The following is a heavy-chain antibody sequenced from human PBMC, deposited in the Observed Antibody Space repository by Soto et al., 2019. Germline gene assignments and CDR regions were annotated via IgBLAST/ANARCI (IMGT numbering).Heavy chain of an antibody. V-gene: IGHV4-39*02. CDR1: GGSITSSFY. Sequence: QLQLQESGPGLVKPSETLSLSCTVSGGSITSSFYWGWIRQPPGKGLEWIGSIYGTGNTYYNPSLKGRVPTSADTSTNHFSLNLISVTAADTAVYYCRSSSRYSTDVWGQGATVTVSS. D-gene: IGHD6-13*01. CDR2: IYGTGNT. J-gene: IGHJ6*02. CDR3: RSSSRYSTDV.